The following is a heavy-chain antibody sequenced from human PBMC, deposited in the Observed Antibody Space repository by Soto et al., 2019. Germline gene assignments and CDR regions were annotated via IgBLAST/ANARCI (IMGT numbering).Heavy chain of an antibody. CDR1: GFTFSSYG. V-gene: IGHV3-30*18. CDR2: ISYDGSNK. CDR3: AKNHCSSTSCYANYYYYYGMDV. Sequence: GGSLRLSCAASGFTFSSYGMHWVRQAPGKGLEWVAVISYDGSNKYYADSVKGRFTISRDNSKNSLYLQMNSLRTEDTALYYCAKNHCSSTSCYANYYYYYGMDVWGQGTTVTVSS. J-gene: IGHJ6*02. D-gene: IGHD2-2*01.